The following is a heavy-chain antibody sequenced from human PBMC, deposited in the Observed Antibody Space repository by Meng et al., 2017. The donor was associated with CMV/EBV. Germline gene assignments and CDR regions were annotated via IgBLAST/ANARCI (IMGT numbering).Heavy chain of an antibody. J-gene: IGHJ6*02. Sequence: GESLKISCAASGFTFSSYAMHWVRQAPGKGLEWVAVISYDGSNKYYADSVKGRFTISRDNSKNTLYLQMNSLRAEDTAVYYCARDKNLAIFGVVITAYYYYGMDVWGQGTTVTVSS. D-gene: IGHD3-3*01. CDR3: ARDKNLAIFGVVITAYYYYGMDV. V-gene: IGHV3-30-3*01. CDR1: GFTFSSYA. CDR2: ISYDGSNK.